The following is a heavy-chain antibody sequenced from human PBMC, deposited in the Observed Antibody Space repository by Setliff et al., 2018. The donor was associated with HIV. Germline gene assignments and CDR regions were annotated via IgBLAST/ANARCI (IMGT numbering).Heavy chain of an antibody. J-gene: IGHJ6*02. D-gene: IGHD2-2*01. CDR1: GGSFSGYY. CDR3: ARGHCSGTNCYGVDYYGMDV. Sequence: SETLSLTCAVYGGSFSGYYWSWIRQPPGKGLEWIGEINHSGSTNYNPSLKSRVTISVDTSKNQFPVKLTSVTAADTAVYYCARGHCSGTNCYGVDYYGMDVWGQGTTVTVSS. CDR2: INHSGST. V-gene: IGHV4-34*01.